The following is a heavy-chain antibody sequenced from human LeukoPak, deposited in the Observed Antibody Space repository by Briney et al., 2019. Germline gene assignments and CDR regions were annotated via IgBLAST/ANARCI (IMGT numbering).Heavy chain of an antibody. V-gene: IGHV4-38-2*02. CDR2: LDHTGST. J-gene: IGHJ6*02. Sequence: PSETLPLTCTVSGNPISSGYFWGWIRQPPGKGLEWLGNLDHTGSTNYNPSLKSRVNISVDTSKNQFSLKLTSVTAADTAVYYCASERGTSYYYYYGMDVWGQGTTVTVSS. CDR1: GNPISSGYF. D-gene: IGHD1-26*01. CDR3: ASERGTSYYYYYGMDV.